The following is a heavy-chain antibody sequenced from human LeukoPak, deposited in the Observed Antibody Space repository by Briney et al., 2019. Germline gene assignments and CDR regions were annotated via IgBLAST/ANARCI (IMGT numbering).Heavy chain of an antibody. D-gene: IGHD5-12*01. CDR2: IFYSGST. CDR1: GGSTSSYY. V-gene: IGHV4-59*08. CDR3: ARHSTRGLQLKS. Sequence: PSETLSLTCTVSGGSTSSYYWSWIRQPPGKGLEWIGQIFYSGSTNYNPSLRGRVTISVDTSKNQFSLNLNSVAAADTAVYYCARHSTRGLQLKSWGQGTLVTVSS. J-gene: IGHJ5*02.